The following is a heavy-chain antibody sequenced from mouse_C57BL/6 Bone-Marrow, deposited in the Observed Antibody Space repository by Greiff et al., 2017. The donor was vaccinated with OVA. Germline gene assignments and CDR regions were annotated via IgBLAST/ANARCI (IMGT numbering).Heavy chain of an antibody. CDR3: GRGVVAGDWYFDV. CDR1: GYTFTSYW. Sequence: QVQLQQPGAELVKPGASVKLSCKASGYTFTSYWMHWVKQRPGQGLEWIGMIHPNSGSTNYNEKFKSKATLTVDKSSSTAYMQLSSLTSEDSEVLFCGRGVVAGDWYFDVWGTGTTVTVSS. D-gene: IGHD1-1*01. J-gene: IGHJ1*03. V-gene: IGHV1-64*01. CDR2: IHPNSGST.